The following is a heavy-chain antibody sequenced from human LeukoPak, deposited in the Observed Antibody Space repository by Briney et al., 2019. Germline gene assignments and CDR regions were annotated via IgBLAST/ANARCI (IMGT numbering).Heavy chain of an antibody. V-gene: IGHV3-33*01. D-gene: IGHD1-1*01. CDR3: ARAWPNTWNDY. Sequence: GGSLRLSCAASGFTFNSYGMHWVRQAPGKGLEWVAVIWYDGSNKYYADSVKGRFTISRDNSKNTLYLQMNSLRAEDTAVYYCARAWPNTWNDYWGQGTLVTVSS. CDR1: GFTFNSYG. J-gene: IGHJ4*02. CDR2: IWYDGSNK.